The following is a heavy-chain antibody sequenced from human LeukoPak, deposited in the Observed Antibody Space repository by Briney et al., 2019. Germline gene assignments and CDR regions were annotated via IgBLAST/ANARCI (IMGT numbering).Heavy chain of an antibody. V-gene: IGHV4-59*08. CDR1: GAPITRYY. CDR2: IYYTGSA. D-gene: IGHD1-26*01. Sequence: SETLSLTCTVSGAPITRYYWSWIRQPPGKGLEWIGYIYYTGSANYNPSLKSRVSISVDTSKNQFSLRLSSVTAADTAVYYCARPAGLPSFATDVWGQGTTVTVSS. CDR3: ARPAGLPSFATDV. J-gene: IGHJ6*02.